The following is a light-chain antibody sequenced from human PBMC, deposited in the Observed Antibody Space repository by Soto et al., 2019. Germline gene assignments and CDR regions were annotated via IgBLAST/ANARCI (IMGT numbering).Light chain of an antibody. CDR2: DAS. CDR1: QSVSSS. J-gene: IGKJ5*01. Sequence: EIVLTESPGTVSFSAGERSALACGASQSVSSSLAWYQQKPGQAPRLLISDASTRATGIPDRFSGSGSGTDFTLTISRLEPEDFALYYCQHYGGSPITFGQGTRLEIK. V-gene: IGKV3-20*01. CDR3: QHYGGSPIT.